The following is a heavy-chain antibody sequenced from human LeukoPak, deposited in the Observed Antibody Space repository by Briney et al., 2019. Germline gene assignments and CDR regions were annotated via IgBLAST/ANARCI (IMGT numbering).Heavy chain of an antibody. CDR2: ISWNSGSI. CDR3: AKVLPAGMGYYFDY. CDR1: GLTFDDYA. Sequence: GGSLRLSCAASGLTFDDYAMHWVRQAPGKGLEWVSGISWNSGSIGYADSVKGRFTISRDNAKNSLYLQMNSLRAEDTALYYCAKVLPAGMGYYFDYWGQGTLVTVSS. V-gene: IGHV3-9*01. J-gene: IGHJ4*02. D-gene: IGHD2-2*01.